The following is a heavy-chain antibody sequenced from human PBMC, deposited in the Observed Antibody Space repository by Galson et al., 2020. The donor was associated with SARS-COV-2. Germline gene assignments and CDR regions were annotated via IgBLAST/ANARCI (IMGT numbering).Heavy chain of an antibody. CDR1: GFMFDDYG. CDR3: ARGRKYNAYDDPPSDY. J-gene: IGHJ4*02. D-gene: IGHD5-12*01. V-gene: IGHV3-20*04. Sequence: GESLKISCAASGFMFDDYGMTWVRQAPGKGLEWVSGINWNGASTGYADSVKGRFTISRDNARNSLYLEMNSLRAEDTALYYCARGRKYNAYDDPPSDYWGQGTLVTVSS. CDR2: INWNGAST.